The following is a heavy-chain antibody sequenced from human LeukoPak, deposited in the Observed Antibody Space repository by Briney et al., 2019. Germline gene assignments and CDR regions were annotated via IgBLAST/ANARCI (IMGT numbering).Heavy chain of an antibody. J-gene: IGHJ3*02. D-gene: IGHD3-10*01. V-gene: IGHV1-2*02. Sequence: ASVKVSCKASGYTFTGYYMHWVRQAPGQGLEWMGWIIPNSGATNYAQKFQGRVTMTRDTSISTAYMELSRLRSDDTAVYYCTRSNHYYGSGSGDALDIWGQGTMVTVSS. CDR1: GYTFTGYY. CDR3: TRSNHYYGSGSGDALDI. CDR2: IIPNSGAT.